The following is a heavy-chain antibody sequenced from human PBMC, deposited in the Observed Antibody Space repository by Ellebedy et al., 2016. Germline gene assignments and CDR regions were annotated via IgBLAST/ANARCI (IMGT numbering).Heavy chain of an antibody. Sequence: GSLRLSCTVSSGSISSFYWGWIRQPPGKGLEWIGSIYHSGSTYYNPSLKSRVTISVDRSKNQFSLKLSSVTAADTAVYYCARANDDRSYFDYWGQGTLVTVSS. CDR1: SGSISSFY. D-gene: IGHD3-22*01. CDR2: IYHSGST. CDR3: ARANDDRSYFDY. V-gene: IGHV4-39*07. J-gene: IGHJ4*02.